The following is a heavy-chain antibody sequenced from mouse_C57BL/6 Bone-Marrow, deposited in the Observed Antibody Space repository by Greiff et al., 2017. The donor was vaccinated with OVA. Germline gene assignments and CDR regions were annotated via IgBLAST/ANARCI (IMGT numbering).Heavy chain of an antibody. V-gene: IGHV1-54*01. J-gene: IGHJ2*01. D-gene: IGHD1-1*01. Sequence: VQLQQSGAELVRPGTSVKVSCKASGYAFTNYLIEWVKQRPGQGLEWIGVINPGSGGTNYNEQFKGKATLTADKSSSTAYMQLSSLTSEDSAVYFCANLYYLDDWGQGTTLTVSS. CDR3: ANLYYLDD. CDR2: INPGSGGT. CDR1: GYAFTNYL.